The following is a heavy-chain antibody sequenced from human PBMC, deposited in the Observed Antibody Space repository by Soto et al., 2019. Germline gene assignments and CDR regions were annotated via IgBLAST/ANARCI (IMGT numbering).Heavy chain of an antibody. CDR3: AKDFYTVRVPAAPRPHYFDF. V-gene: IGHV1-18*01. D-gene: IGHD2-2*01. CDR2: INPNSGGT. J-gene: IGHJ4*02. CDR1: GYTFTSYG. Sequence: ASVKVSCKASGYTFTSYGISWVRQAPGQGLEWMGWINPNSGGTNYADSVKGRFTISRDNSKNTLFLQMNSLRTEDTAVYFCAKDFYTVRVPAAPRPHYFDFWGPGTLVTVSS.